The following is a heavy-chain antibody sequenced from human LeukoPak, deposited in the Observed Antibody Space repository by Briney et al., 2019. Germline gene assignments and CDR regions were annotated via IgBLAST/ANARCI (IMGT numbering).Heavy chain of an antibody. V-gene: IGHV4-61*02. CDR2: IYTSGST. CDR1: GGSISSGDYY. CDR3: ARVLWTVYFDY. J-gene: IGHJ4*02. Sequence: SETLSLTCTVSGGSISSGDYYWSWIRQPPGKGLEWIGRIYTSGSTNYNPSLKSRVTISVDTSKNQFSLKLSSVTAADTAVYYCARVLWTVYFDYWGQGTLVTVSS. D-gene: IGHD3/OR15-3a*01.